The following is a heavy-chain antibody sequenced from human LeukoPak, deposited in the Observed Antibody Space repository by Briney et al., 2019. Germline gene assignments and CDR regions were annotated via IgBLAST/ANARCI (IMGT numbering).Heavy chain of an antibody. CDR3: ARPRGYDYDC. V-gene: IGHV4-34*01. CDR1: GGSFSGYY. J-gene: IGHJ1*01. D-gene: IGHD5-12*01. CDR2: INHSGST. Sequence: SETLSLTCAVYGGSFSGYYWSWIRQPPGKGLEWIGEINHSGSTNYNPSLKSRVTISVDTSKNQFPLKLSSVTAADTAVYYCARPRGYDYDCWGQGTLVTVSS.